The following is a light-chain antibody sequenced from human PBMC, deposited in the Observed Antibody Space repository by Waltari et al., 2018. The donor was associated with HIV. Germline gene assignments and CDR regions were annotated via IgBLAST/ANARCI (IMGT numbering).Light chain of an antibody. J-gene: IGLJ3*02. Sequence: QSVLTQPPSASGTPGQRVTFPCSGSSSNIGSNYVYWYQQLPGTAPKLLIYRNNQRPSGVPDRFSGSKSGTSASLAISGLRSEDEADYYCATWDDSLSGLWVFGGGTKLTVL. CDR1: SSNIGSNY. V-gene: IGLV1-47*01. CDR3: ATWDDSLSGLWV. CDR2: RNN.